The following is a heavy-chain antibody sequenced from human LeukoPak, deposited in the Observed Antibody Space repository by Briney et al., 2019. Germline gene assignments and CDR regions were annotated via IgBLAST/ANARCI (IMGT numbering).Heavy chain of an antibody. J-gene: IGHJ4*02. CDR3: ARVGVDYLSFDY. Sequence: SETLSLTCTVSGGSINSGSQYWSWIRQPAGKGLEWIGRIYTSGGTNYNPSLKSRVTISVDTSKNQFSLKLSSVTAADTAVYYCARVGVDYLSFDYWGQGTLVTVSS. CDR1: GGSINSGSQY. CDR2: IYTSGGT. D-gene: IGHD4-11*01. V-gene: IGHV4-61*02.